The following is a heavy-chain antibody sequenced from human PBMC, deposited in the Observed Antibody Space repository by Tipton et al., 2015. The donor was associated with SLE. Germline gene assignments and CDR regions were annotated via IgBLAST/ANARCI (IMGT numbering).Heavy chain of an antibody. D-gene: IGHD1-7*01. CDR3: VKDGPRYWNYDYYFDL. CDR2: TYSGGPT. CDR1: GFTFSSYA. J-gene: IGHJ2*01. Sequence: SLRLSCAASGFTFSSYAMTWVRQAPGKGLEWVSVTYSGGPTYYADSLKGRFTIPRDNSKNTVYLQLSSLRAGDTATYYCVKDGPRYWNYDYYFDLWGRGTLVTVSS. V-gene: IGHV3-23*03.